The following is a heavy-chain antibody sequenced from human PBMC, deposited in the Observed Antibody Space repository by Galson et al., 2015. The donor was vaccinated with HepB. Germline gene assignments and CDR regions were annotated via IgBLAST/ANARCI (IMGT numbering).Heavy chain of an antibody. D-gene: IGHD3-3*01. Sequence: SVKVSCKASGGTFSSYAISWVRQAPGQGLEWMGGIIPIFGTANYAQKFQGRVTITADESTSTAYMELSSLRSEDTAVYYCARVRVTIFGVVDWVHMDVWGKGTTVTVSS. CDR2: IIPIFGTA. CDR3: ARVRVTIFGVVDWVHMDV. V-gene: IGHV1-69*13. J-gene: IGHJ6*03. CDR1: GGTFSSYA.